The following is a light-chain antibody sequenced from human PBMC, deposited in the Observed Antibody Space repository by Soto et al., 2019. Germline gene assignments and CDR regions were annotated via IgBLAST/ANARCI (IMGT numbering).Light chain of an antibody. CDR2: DAS. Sequence: DIHMTQSASTLSASVGNRVTITCRAIQSISTWLAWYQQKPGKAPKLLIYDASSLESGVPSRFSGRGSGTEFTLTISSLQTDDFATYYCQQYNNYWWTFGQGTKVDIK. CDR1: QSISTW. J-gene: IGKJ1*01. V-gene: IGKV1-5*01. CDR3: QQYNNYWWT.